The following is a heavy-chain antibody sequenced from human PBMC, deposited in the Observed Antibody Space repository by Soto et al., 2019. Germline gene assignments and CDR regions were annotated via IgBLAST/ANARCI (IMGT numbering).Heavy chain of an antibody. CDR1: GFTFSSYA. Sequence: EVQLLESGGGLVQPGGSLRLSCAASGFTFSSYAMSWVRQAPGKGLEWVSAISGSGGSTYYADSVKGRFTISRDNSKNTLYLQMNSLRAEDTAVYYCAKDSLTTQLVPYYVDYWGQGTLVTVSS. D-gene: IGHD6-6*01. V-gene: IGHV3-23*01. J-gene: IGHJ4*02. CDR3: AKDSLTTQLVPYYVDY. CDR2: ISGSGGST.